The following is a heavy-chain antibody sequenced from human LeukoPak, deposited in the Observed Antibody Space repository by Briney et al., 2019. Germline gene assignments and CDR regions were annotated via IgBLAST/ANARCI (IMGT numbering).Heavy chain of an antibody. CDR3: AKDDNSWSLDY. D-gene: IGHD6-13*01. J-gene: IGHJ4*02. CDR2: IKQDGSQK. Sequence: PGGSLGFSSAASGFSFYPFRMSWVRQGKGQGLEGVASIKQDGSQKYYGDSVKGRFTISRDNAKNSLYLQMNSLRAEDTAFYYCAKDDNSWSLDYWGQGTLVTVSS. CDR1: GFSFYPFR. V-gene: IGHV3-7*01.